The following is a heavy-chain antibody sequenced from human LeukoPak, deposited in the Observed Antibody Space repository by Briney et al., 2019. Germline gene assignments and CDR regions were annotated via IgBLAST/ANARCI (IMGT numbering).Heavy chain of an antibody. D-gene: IGHD5-18*01. CDR2: INYSGST. J-gene: IGHJ4*02. CDR3: ASGYSSGPPGVFDY. Sequence: PSETLSLTCTVSGGSISSYYWSWIRQPPGKVLEWIGYINYSGSTNYNPSLKSRVTISVDTSKNQFSLKLSSVTAADTAVYYCASGYSSGPPGVFDYSGQGSLVTVSS. V-gene: IGHV4-59*01. CDR1: GGSISSYY.